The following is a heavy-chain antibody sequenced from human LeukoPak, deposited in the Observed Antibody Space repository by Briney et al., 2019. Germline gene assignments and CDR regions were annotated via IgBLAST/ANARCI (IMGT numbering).Heavy chain of an antibody. CDR1: GGSFSGYY. CDR3: ARRDGYSRTYFDY. CDR2: INHSGNT. J-gene: IGHJ4*02. V-gene: IGHV4-34*01. Sequence: SETLSLTCAVYGGSFSGYYWSWIRQPPGKGREWIGEINHSGNTNYNPSLKSRVTISVDTSKNQFSLKLSSVTAADMAVYYCARRDGYSRTYFDYWGQGTLVTVSS. D-gene: IGHD5-24*01.